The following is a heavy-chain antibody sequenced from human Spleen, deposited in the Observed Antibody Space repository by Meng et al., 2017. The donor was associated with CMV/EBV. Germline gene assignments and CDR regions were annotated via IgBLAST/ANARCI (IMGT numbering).Heavy chain of an antibody. V-gene: IGHV1-18*01. CDR3: ARVPPPSGWYQTGGLRYYYYGMDV. Sequence: ISWVRQAPGQGLEWMGWISAYNGNTNYAQKLQGRVTMTTDTSTSTAYMELRSLRSDDTAVYYCARVPPPSGWYQTGGLRYYYYGMDVWGQGTTVTVSS. J-gene: IGHJ6*02. CDR2: ISAYNGNT. D-gene: IGHD6-19*01.